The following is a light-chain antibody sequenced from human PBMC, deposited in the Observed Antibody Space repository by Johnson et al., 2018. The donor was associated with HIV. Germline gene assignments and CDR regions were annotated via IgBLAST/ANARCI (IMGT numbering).Light chain of an antibody. CDR3: GTWDGSLSAGV. CDR1: RSNIGSNY. Sequence: QSVLTQPPSVSAAPGQKVTISCSGSRSNIGSNYVSWYQQLPGTAPKLLIYENNKRTSGIPDRFSGSKSGASATLGITGLRTGDEAEYYCGTWDGSLSAGVFGTGTTVTVL. CDR2: ENN. J-gene: IGLJ1*01. V-gene: IGLV1-51*02.